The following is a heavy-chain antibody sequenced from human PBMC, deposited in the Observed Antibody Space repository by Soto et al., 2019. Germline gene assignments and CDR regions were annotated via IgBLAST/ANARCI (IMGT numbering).Heavy chain of an antibody. CDR2: IYYSGST. D-gene: IGHD6-19*01. Sequence: PSETLSLTCIFSVVSISRSTYYCGWIRQPPWKGLEWIGSIYYSGSTHYNPSVKNRVTISVDTSKNQFSLKLTSVTAADTAVYYCARQLQNSIPGIEVAEVPGWGQGTPVIVSS. CDR3: ARQLQNSIPGIEVAEVPG. J-gene: IGHJ4*02. V-gene: IGHV4-39*01. CDR1: VVSISRSTYY.